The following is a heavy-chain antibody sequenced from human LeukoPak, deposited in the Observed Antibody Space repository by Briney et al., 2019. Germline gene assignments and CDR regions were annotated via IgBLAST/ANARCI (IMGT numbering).Heavy chain of an antibody. CDR1: GSTFSSYS. D-gene: IGHD2-15*01. J-gene: IGHJ4*02. CDR2: ISSSSSYI. V-gene: IGHV3-21*01. CDR3: ASLYCSGGSCYSL. Sequence: PGGSLRLSCAASGSTFSSYSMNWVRQAPGKGLEWVSSISSSSSYIYYADPVKGRFTISRDNAKNSLYLQMNSLRAEDTAVYYCASLYCSGGSCYSLWGQGTLVTVSS.